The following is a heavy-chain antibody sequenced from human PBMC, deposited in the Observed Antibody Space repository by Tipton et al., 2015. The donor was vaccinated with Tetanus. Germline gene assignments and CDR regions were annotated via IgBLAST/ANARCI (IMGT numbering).Heavy chain of an antibody. J-gene: IGHJ4*02. D-gene: IGHD7-27*01. Sequence: TLSLTCTVSGGSISTGGYSWRWILQPPGKGLECIGYIFRTGSTTHNPSLKSRVSISVDTSKNQFSLNLNSVTAADTAVYYCARGRNWGTDYWGQGILVTVSS. CDR1: GGSISTGGYS. CDR3: ARGRNWGTDY. V-gene: IGHV4-30-2*01. CDR2: IFRTGST.